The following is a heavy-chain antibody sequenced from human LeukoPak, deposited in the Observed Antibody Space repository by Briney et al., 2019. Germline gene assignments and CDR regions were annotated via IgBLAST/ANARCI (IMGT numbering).Heavy chain of an antibody. V-gene: IGHV3-48*04. Sequence: GGSLRLSCAASGFTFSSYSMNWVRQAPGKGLEWVSYISSSSSTIYYADPVKGRFTISRDNAENSLYLQMNSLRAEDTAVYYCARDRAARPPRYYYYYMDVWGKGTTVTVSS. J-gene: IGHJ6*03. CDR2: ISSSSSTI. D-gene: IGHD6-6*01. CDR3: ARDRAARPPRYYYYYMDV. CDR1: GFTFSSYS.